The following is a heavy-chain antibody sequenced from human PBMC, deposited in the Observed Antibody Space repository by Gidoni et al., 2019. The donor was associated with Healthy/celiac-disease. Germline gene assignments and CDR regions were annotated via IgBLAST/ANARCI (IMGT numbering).Heavy chain of an antibody. CDR2: INPNSGGT. D-gene: IGHD3-22*01. J-gene: IGHJ4*02. V-gene: IGHV1-2*02. CDR3: ARGDYDSSGPFDY. CDR1: GYTFTGYY. Sequence: QVQLVQSGAEAKKPGAAVKVSCKDSGYTFTGYYMHWVLKSPGQGLEWMGWINPNSGGTNYAQKFQGRVTMTRDTSISTAYMELSRLRSDDTAVYYCARGDYDSSGPFDYWGQGTLVTVSS.